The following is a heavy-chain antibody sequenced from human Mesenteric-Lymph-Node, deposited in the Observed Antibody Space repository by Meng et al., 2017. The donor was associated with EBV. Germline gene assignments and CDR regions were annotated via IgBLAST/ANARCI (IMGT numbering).Heavy chain of an antibody. CDR3: AKVVPAVKKDYFLQ. Sequence: QDQLQQWGAGLLKPSXXLSLTCAVYGGSFSDYYWSWIRQTPGKGLEWIGEIYNTGNTNYNPSLKSRITMSVDTSKNQFSLKLSSVTAADTALYYCAKVVPAVKKDYFLQWGQGTLGTVSS. D-gene: IGHD6-19*01. CDR1: GGSFSDYY. V-gene: IGHV4-34*01. J-gene: IGHJ1*01. CDR2: IYNTGNT.